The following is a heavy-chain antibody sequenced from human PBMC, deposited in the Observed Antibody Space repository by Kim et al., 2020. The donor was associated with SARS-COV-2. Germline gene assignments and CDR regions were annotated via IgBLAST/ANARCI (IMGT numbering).Heavy chain of an antibody. V-gene: IGHV3-72*01. Sequence: GGSLRLSCAASGFTFSDHYMEWVRQAPGKGLEWIGRSKNKASSFTTQYAASVKGRFTISRDDSKNLLFLQMNSLQTEDTAVYYCTRTFFDQKLDVWGQGTTVTVSS. CDR1: GFTFSDHY. J-gene: IGHJ6*02. CDR2: SKNKASSFTT. D-gene: IGHD3-3*01. CDR3: TRTFFDQKLDV.